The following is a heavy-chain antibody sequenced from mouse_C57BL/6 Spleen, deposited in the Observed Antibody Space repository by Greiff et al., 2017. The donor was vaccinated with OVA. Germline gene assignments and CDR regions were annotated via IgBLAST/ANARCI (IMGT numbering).Heavy chain of an antibody. J-gene: IGHJ1*03. D-gene: IGHD1-1*01. CDR3: TRYYGSSYDFDV. Sequence: QVQLQQSGAELVRPGASVTLSCKASGYTFTDYEMHWVKQTPVHGLEWIGAIDPETGGTAYNQKFKGKAILTADKSSSTAYMELRSLTSEDSAVYYCTRYYGSSYDFDVWGTGTTVTVSS. V-gene: IGHV1-15*01. CDR1: GYTFTDYE. CDR2: IDPETGGT.